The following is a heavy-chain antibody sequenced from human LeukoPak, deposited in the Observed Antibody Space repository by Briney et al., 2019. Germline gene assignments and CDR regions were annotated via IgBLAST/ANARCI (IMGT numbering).Heavy chain of an antibody. V-gene: IGHV1-2*02. J-gene: IGHJ4*02. D-gene: IGHD6-13*01. CDR1: GYTFTGYY. Sequence: GASVKVSCKASGYTFTGYYMHWVRQAPGQGLEWMGWINPNSGGTNYAQKFQGRVTMTRDTSISTAYMELSRLRSDDTAVYYCARVLFRAAAATYGYWGQGTLVTVSS. CDR2: INPNSGGT. CDR3: ARVLFRAAAATYGY.